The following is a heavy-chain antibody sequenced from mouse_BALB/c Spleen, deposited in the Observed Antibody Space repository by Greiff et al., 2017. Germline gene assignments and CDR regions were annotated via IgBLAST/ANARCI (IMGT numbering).Heavy chain of an antibody. CDR2: INPSSGYT. Sequence: VQLQQSGAELARPGASVKMSCKASGYTFTSYTMHWVKQRPGQGLEWIGYINPSSGYTNYNQKFKDKATLTADKSSSTAYMQLSSLTSEDSAVYYCARACGKYAHFDNWGQGTTLTVSS. V-gene: IGHV1-4*01. D-gene: IGHD2-1*01. CDR3: ARACGKYAHFDN. CDR1: GYTFTSYT. J-gene: IGHJ2*01.